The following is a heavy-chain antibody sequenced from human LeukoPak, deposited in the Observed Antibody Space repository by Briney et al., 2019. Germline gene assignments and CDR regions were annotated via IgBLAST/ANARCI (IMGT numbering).Heavy chain of an antibody. J-gene: IGHJ6*03. CDR3: ASGQQLVRWRPYYYMDV. CDR1: GGSISSSSYY. V-gene: IGHV4-39*01. CDR2: IYYSGST. Sequence: SETQSLTCTVSGGSISSSSYYWGWIRQPPGKGLEWIGSIYYSGSTYYNPSLKSRVTISVDTSKNQFSLKLSSVTAADTAVYYCASGQQLVRWRPYYYMDVWGKGTTVTVSS. D-gene: IGHD6-6*01.